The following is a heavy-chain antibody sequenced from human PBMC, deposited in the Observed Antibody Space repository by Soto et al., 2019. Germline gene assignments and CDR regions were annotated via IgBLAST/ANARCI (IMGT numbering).Heavy chain of an antibody. J-gene: IGHJ6*02. CDR2: ISAYNGNT. V-gene: IGHV1-18*04. CDR1: GYTFTSYG. CDR3: ARGTYYYDSSGYLYGMDV. D-gene: IGHD3-22*01. Sequence: ASVKVSCKASGYTFTSYGISWVRQAPGQGLEWMGWISAYNGNTNYAQKLQGRVTMTTDTSTSTAYMELRSLRSDDTAVYYCARGTYYYDSSGYLYGMDVWRQRTTVTVSS.